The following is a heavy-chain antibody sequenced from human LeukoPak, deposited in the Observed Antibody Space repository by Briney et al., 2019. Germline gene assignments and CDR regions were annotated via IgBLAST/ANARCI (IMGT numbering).Heavy chain of an antibody. CDR1: GSTFTSYD. V-gene: IGHV1-8*03. CDR3: ARAFQSLGGLSLPDH. D-gene: IGHD3-16*02. CDR2: MNPNSGNT. Sequence: ASVKVSCKASGSTFTSYDIKWVPQATGHRLEWMGWMNPNSGNTGYARKFQGRVAITRNTSISTAYMELSSLRSEHTAVYYCARAFQSLGGLSLPDHWGQGTLVTVSS. J-gene: IGHJ5*02.